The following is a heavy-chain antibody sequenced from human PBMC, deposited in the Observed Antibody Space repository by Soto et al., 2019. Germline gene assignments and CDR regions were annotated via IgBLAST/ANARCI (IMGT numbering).Heavy chain of an antibody. V-gene: IGHV3-21*01. D-gene: IGHD6-19*01. Sequence: NPGGSLRLSCAAPGLTFNTYNMNWVRQAPGKGLEWVSSISSSSAYIYYADSVKGRFTISRDNAKNLLFLQMNSLRAEDTAVYYCARDGGSGLSWFDPWGQGTQVTVSS. CDR1: GLTFNTYN. CDR2: ISSSSAYI. CDR3: ARDGGSGLSWFDP. J-gene: IGHJ5*02.